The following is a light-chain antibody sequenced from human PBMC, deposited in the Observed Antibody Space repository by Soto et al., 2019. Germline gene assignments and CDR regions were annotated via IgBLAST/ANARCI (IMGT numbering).Light chain of an antibody. V-gene: IGKV3-20*01. Sequence: EIVLTQSPGTLSLSPWERATLSCRASQSVRSNFLAWYQQKPGQAPRLLIYGASNRATGIPDRFSGSGSGTDFTLTITRLEPEDFAMYYCQRYDSFRTFGQGTKVDIK. CDR1: QSVRSNF. J-gene: IGKJ1*01. CDR2: GAS. CDR3: QRYDSFRT.